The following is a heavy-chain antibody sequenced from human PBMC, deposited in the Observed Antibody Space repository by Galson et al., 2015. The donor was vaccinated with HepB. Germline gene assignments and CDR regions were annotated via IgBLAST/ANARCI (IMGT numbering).Heavy chain of an antibody. CDR1: GYTFTSYG. J-gene: IGHJ6*02. CDR3: VRDRSLVATINYYYYGMDV. Sequence: SVKVSCKASGYTFTSYGISWVRQAPGQGLEWMGWISAYNGNTNYAQKLQGRVTMTTDTSTSTAYMELRNLRSDDTAVYYCVRDRSLVATINYYYYGMDVWGQGTTVTVSS. V-gene: IGHV1-18*04. D-gene: IGHD5-12*01. CDR2: ISAYNGNT.